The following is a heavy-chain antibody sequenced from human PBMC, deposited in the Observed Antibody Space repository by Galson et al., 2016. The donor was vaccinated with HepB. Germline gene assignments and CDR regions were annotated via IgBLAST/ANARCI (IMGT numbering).Heavy chain of an antibody. CDR2: ISGSGANT. J-gene: IGHJ6*02. V-gene: IGHV3-23*01. CDR1: GFTFSSYA. Sequence: SLRLSCAASGFTFSSYAMTWVRQAPGKGLEWVSDISGSGANTYYADSVKGRFTISRDNSKNTLYLQMSSLRAEDTGTYFCANLSWTDGHSYYGVDVWGQGTLVTVSS. D-gene: IGHD3/OR15-3a*01. CDR3: ANLSWTDGHSYYGVDV.